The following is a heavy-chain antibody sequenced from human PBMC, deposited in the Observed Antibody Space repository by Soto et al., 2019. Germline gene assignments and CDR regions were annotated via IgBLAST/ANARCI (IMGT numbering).Heavy chain of an antibody. CDR3: ATNDYGEILDAFDI. J-gene: IGHJ3*02. Sequence: PSETLSLTCTVSGGSISIYYCSWIRQPPGKGLEWIGYIYYSGSTNYNPSLKSRVTISVDTSKNQFSLKLSSVTAADTAVYYCATNDYGEILDAFDIWGQGTMVTVSS. D-gene: IGHD4-17*01. CDR1: GGSISIYY. V-gene: IGHV4-59*01. CDR2: IYYSGST.